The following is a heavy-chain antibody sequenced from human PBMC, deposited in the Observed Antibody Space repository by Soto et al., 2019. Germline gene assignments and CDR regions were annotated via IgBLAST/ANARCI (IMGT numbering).Heavy chain of an antibody. D-gene: IGHD3-10*01. CDR2: ISGSGGST. J-gene: IGHJ6*02. V-gene: IGHV3-23*01. Sequence: EVQLLESGGGLVQPGGSLRLSCAASGFTFSSYAMSWVRQAPGKGLEWVSAISGSGGSTYYADSVKGRFTISRDNSKNTLYLQMNSLRAEDTAVFYCAKEVANGYYGSGSYWEHLYYYYYGMDVWGQGTTVTVSS. CDR1: GFTFSSYA. CDR3: AKEVANGYYGSGSYWEHLYYYYYGMDV.